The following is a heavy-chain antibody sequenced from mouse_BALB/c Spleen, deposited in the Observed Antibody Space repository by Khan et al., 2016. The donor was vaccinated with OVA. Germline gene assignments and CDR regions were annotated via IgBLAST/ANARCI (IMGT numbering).Heavy chain of an antibody. V-gene: IGHV1-7*01. D-gene: IGHD1-1*02. CDR1: GYTFINYW. CDR2: INPSTGYT. J-gene: IGHJ2*01. CDR3: ARRGLWWVFDY. Sequence: QVQLQQSGAELAKPGASVKMSCKASGYTFINYWIHWIKQRPGQGLEWIGYINPSTGYTEYNQNFKDKATLTADISSSTAYMQLSSLTSEDSAVYYCARRGLWWVFDYWGQGTTLTVSA.